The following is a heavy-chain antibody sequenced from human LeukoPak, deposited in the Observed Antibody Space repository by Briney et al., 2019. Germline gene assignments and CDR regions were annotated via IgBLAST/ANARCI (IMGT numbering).Heavy chain of an antibody. V-gene: IGHV3-30*02. J-gene: IGHJ4*02. CDR2: LIYVGSNS. D-gene: IGHD5-12*01. CDR1: GFTSGSSG. Sequence: GGSLRLSCAAPGFTSGSSGMDWVPHAPGKGLGWVAFLIYVGSNSYYADSVKGRFTISTANSKNTPSLQMNSLRPTAPAVYFCPIETRGSYSDYGGQGSLVTVPS. CDR3: PIETRGSYSDY.